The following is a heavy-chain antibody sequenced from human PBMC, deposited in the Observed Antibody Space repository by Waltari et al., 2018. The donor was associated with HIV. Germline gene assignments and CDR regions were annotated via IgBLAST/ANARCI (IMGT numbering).Heavy chain of an antibody. CDR2: IWSEGYNK. Sequence: QVYLMESGGGVVQPGGSLKLSCAASGFTFSSYGMHWVRQAPGKGVEWVAVIWSEGYNKFYADSVRGRFTFSRDNSKYTLSLQMNSLRAEDTALYYCVKERGPFNGFDIWGQGTMVTVSS. J-gene: IGHJ3*02. CDR3: VKERGPFNGFDI. V-gene: IGHV3-33*06. D-gene: IGHD3-16*01. CDR1: GFTFSSYG.